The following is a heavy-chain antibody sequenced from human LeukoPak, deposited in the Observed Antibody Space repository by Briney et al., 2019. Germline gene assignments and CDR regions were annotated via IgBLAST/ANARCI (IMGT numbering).Heavy chain of an antibody. Sequence: GGSLRLSCAASGFTFSSYGMHWVRQAPGKGLEWVAVISYDGSNKYYADSVKGRFTISRDNSKNTLYLQMNSLRAEDTAVYYCAKDAFYCSGGSCYLVDYWGQGTLVTVSS. V-gene: IGHV3-30*18. CDR1: GFTFSSYG. CDR3: AKDAFYCSGGSCYLVDY. J-gene: IGHJ4*02. D-gene: IGHD2-15*01. CDR2: ISYDGSNK.